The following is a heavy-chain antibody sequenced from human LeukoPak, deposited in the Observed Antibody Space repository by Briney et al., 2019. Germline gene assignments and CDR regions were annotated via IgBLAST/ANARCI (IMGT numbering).Heavy chain of an antibody. CDR1: GGSISSSSYY. V-gene: IGHV4-39*07. CDR3: ARSRSGYYGDVDY. CDR2: IYYSGST. Sequence: ASETLSLTCTVSGGSISSSSYYWGWIRQPPGKGLEWIGSIYYSGSTYYNPSLKSRVTISVDTSKNQFSLKLTSVTAADTAVYYCARSRSGYYGDVDYWGQGTLVTVSS. J-gene: IGHJ4*02. D-gene: IGHD3-3*01.